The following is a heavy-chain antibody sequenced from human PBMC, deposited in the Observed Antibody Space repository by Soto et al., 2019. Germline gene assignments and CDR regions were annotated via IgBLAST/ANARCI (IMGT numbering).Heavy chain of an antibody. CDR2: IYYSGST. D-gene: IGHD2-8*01. Sequence: QVQLQESGPGLVKPSETLSLTCTVSGGSISSYYWSWIRQPPGKGLEWIGYIYYSGSTNYNPSLKSRVTISVETSKNQFSLKLSSVAAADTAVYYCARRYAGNFDYWGQGPLVTVSS. J-gene: IGHJ4*02. CDR1: GGSISSYY. V-gene: IGHV4-59*01. CDR3: ARRYAGNFDY.